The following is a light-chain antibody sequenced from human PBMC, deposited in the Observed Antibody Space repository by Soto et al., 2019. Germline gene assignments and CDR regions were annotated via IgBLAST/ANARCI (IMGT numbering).Light chain of an antibody. Sequence: EIVLTQSPCTLSLSPGERATLSCRASETVRSSNLAWYQQKPGQAPTVLIYGASSRATGIPDRFSGSGSGTDFTLTISRLEPEDFAMYYCQQYGNSPRTFGQGTKVEIK. J-gene: IGKJ1*01. CDR3: QQYGNSPRT. CDR2: GAS. V-gene: IGKV3-20*01. CDR1: ETVRSSN.